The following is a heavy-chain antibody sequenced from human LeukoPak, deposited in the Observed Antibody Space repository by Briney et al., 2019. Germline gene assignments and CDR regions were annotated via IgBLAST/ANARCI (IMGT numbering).Heavy chain of an antibody. CDR1: GFTVSSNY. J-gene: IGHJ4*02. CDR2: IYSGGST. D-gene: IGHD4-11*01. CDR3: ARGVTTGPPDY. V-gene: IGHV3-66*02. Sequence: AGGSLRLSXAASGFTVSSNYMSWVRQAPGKGLEWVSVIYSGGSTYYADSVKGRFTISRDNSKNTLYLQMNSLRAEDTAVYYCARGVTTGPPDYWGQGTLVTVSS.